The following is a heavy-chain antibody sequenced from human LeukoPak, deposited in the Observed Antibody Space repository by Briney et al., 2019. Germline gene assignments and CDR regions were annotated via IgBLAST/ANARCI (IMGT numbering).Heavy chain of an antibody. CDR1: GFTFSSYS. D-gene: IGHD4-11*01. J-gene: IGHJ4*02. CDR2: ISSSSSTI. Sequence: GGSLRLSCAASGFTFSSYSMNWVRQAPGKGLEWVSYISSSSSTIYYADSVKGRFTISRDNAKNSLYLQMNSLRAEDTAVYYCAKDLTYSNPIRGIDYWGQGTLVTVSS. CDR3: AKDLTYSNPIRGIDY. V-gene: IGHV3-48*01.